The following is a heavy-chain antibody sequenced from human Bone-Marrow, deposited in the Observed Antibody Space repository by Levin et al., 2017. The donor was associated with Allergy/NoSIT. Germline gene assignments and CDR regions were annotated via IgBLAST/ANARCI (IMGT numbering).Heavy chain of an antibody. CDR3: ARDPQALARRGYFDL. CDR2: VYYSGNT. D-gene: IGHD5-12*01. Sequence: SETLSLTCTVSGGSISGSNYYWAWIRQPPGKELEWIGSVYYSGNTFYSPSLENRVTISVDTSKKQFSLKLNSATAADTAVYFCARDPQALARRGYFDLWGQGTLGAVSS. V-gene: IGHV4-39*07. J-gene: IGHJ4*02. CDR1: GGSISGSNYY.